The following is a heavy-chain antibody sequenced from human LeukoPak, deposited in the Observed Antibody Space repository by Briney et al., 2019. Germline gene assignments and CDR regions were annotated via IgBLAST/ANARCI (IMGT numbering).Heavy chain of an antibody. Sequence: GGSLRLSCAASGFTFSSYSMNWVRQAPGKGLEWVSSISSSSSYIYYADSVKGRFTISRDNAKNSLYLQMNSLRAEDTAVYYCARERITLVRGVTGRRYYFDYWGQGTLVTVSS. D-gene: IGHD3-10*01. CDR1: GFTFSSYS. J-gene: IGHJ4*02. CDR2: ISSSSSYI. CDR3: ARERITLVRGVTGRRYYFDY. V-gene: IGHV3-21*01.